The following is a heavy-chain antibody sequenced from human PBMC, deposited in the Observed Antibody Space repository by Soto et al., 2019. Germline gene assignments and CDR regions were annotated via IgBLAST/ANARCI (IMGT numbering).Heavy chain of an antibody. J-gene: IGHJ4*02. V-gene: IGHV5-51*01. CDR2: IYPGDSDT. D-gene: IGHD3-22*01. Sequence: SGESLKISCKGSGYSFTSYWIGWVRQMPGKGLEWMGIIYPGDSDTRYSPSFQGQVTISADKSISTAYLQWSSLKASDTAMYYCARRAYYYDSSGYPFGYWGQGTLVTVSS. CDR3: ARRAYYYDSSGYPFGY. CDR1: GYSFTSYW.